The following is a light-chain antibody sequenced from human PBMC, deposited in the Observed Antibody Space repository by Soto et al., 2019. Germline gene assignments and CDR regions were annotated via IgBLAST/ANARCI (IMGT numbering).Light chain of an antibody. CDR3: QQYMTHFPIT. CDR1: ESISSW. V-gene: IGKV1-5*03. J-gene: IGKJ5*01. CDR2: QAS. Sequence: DIQMTQSPSTLSASVGDRVTITCRASESISSWLAWYQQKPGKAPKLLIYQASALEGGVPSRFSGSGAGTEFTLTISSLQPDDFATYYCQQYMTHFPITVGQGTRLEIK.